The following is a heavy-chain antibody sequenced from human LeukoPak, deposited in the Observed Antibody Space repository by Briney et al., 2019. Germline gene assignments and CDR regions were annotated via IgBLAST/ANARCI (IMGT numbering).Heavy chain of an antibody. CDR3: ARQLETFLFDY. CDR1: GVSFTSYY. CDR2: VYTSGST. V-gene: IGHV4-4*08. Sequence: SETLSLTCSVSGVSFTSYYWSWVRQPPGKGLEWIGYVYTSGSTNYNPSLKSRVTISVGTSKNQFSLKLSSVTAADTAVYYCARQLETFLFDYWGQGTLVTVS. D-gene: IGHD3-3*01. J-gene: IGHJ4*02.